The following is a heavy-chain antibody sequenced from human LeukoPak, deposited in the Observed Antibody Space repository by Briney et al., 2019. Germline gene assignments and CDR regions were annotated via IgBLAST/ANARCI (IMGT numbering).Heavy chain of an antibody. Sequence: GGSLRLSCAASGFTFSSYAMHRVRQAPGKGLEYVSAISSNGGSTYYANSVKGRFTISRDNSKNTLYLQMGSLRAEDMAVYYCARESGIVPFDYWGQGTLVTVSS. CDR3: ARESGIVPFDY. CDR2: ISSNGGST. D-gene: IGHD3-10*01. CDR1: GFTFSSYA. V-gene: IGHV3-64*01. J-gene: IGHJ4*02.